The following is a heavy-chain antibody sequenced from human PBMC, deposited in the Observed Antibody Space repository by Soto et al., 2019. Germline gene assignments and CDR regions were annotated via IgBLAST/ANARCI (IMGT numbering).Heavy chain of an antibody. J-gene: IGHJ6*02. CDR2: IWYDGSLK. CDR1: GFTFNTYG. V-gene: IGHV3-33*01. CDR3: ARIDCTGNNCRPYAYYEMDV. Sequence: GGSLRLSCVASGFTFNTYGMHWVRQAPGRGLEWVAVIWYDGSLKYYADSVKGRFTISRDNSKNTMYLQMNNLRAEDTAVYYCARIDCTGNNCRPYAYYEMDVWGQGTTVTVSS. D-gene: IGHD2-8*02.